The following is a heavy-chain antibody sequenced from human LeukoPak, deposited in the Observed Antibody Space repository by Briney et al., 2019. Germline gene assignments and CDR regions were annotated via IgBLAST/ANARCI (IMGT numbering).Heavy chain of an antibody. D-gene: IGHD3-22*01. CDR2: ISAYNGNT. CDR1: GYTFTSYG. V-gene: IGHV1-18*01. CDR3: ARGGDYYDSSGYYNWFDP. J-gene: IGHJ5*02. Sequence: ASVKVSCKASGYTFTSYGISWVRQAPGQGLEWMGWISAYNGNTNYAQKLQGRVTMTTDTSTSTAYMELRSLRSDDTAVYYCARGGDYYDSSGYYNWFDPWGQGTLVTVSS.